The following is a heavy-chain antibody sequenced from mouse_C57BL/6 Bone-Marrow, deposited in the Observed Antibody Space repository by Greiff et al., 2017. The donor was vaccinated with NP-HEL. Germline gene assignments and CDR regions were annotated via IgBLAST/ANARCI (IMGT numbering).Heavy chain of an antibody. CDR1: GYTFTSYW. Sequence: QVHVKQPGAELVKPGASVKLSCKASGYTFTSYWMQWVKQRPGQGLEWIGEIDPSDSYTNYNQKFKGKATLTVDTSSSTAYMQLSSLTSEDSAVYYCARDYSNPFDYWGQGTTLTVSS. CDR2: IDPSDSYT. V-gene: IGHV1-50*01. D-gene: IGHD2-5*01. CDR3: ARDYSNPFDY. J-gene: IGHJ2*01.